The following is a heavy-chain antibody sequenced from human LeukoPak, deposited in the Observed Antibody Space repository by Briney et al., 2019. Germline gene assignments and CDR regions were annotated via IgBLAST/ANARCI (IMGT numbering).Heavy chain of an antibody. CDR1: GFTFSSYS. CDR2: TVSEIDGGTT. D-gene: IGHD1-7*01. CDR3: TTDEDWNYARKDV. V-gene: IGHV3-15*04. J-gene: IGHJ6*02. Sequence: GGSLRLSCAASGFTFSSYSMNWVRQVPGKGLEWVGRTVSEIDGGTTDYAAPVKGRFTISRDDSKSTLYLQMNSLKIEDTAVYYCTTDEDWNYARKDVWGQGATVIVSS.